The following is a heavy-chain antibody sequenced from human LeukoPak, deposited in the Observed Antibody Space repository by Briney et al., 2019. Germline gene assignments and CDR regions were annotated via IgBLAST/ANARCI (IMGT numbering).Heavy chain of an antibody. CDR1: GFTVSSNY. CDR2: IYSGGST. Sequence: GGSLRLSCAASGFTVSSNYMSWVRQAPGKGLEWVSVIYSGGSTYYADSVKGRFTISRHNSKNTLYLQMNSLRAEDTAVYHCARDLGPRYDILTGYYIPSERNWFDPWGQGALVTVSS. J-gene: IGHJ5*02. D-gene: IGHD3-9*01. V-gene: IGHV3-53*04. CDR3: ARDLGPRYDILTGYYIPSERNWFDP.